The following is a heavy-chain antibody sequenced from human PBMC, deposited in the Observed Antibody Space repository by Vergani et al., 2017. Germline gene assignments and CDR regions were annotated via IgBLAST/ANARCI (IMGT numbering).Heavy chain of an antibody. CDR2: IDPSDSYT. CDR3: ARSPYDSSGYQAYYFDY. CDR1: GYSFTSYW. J-gene: IGHJ4*02. Sequence: EVQLVQSGAEVKTPGESLRISCKGSGYSFTSYWISWVRQMPGKGLEWMGRIDPSDSYTNYSPSFQGHVTISADKSISTAYLQWSSLKASDTAMYYCARSPYDSSGYQAYYFDYWGQGTLVTVSS. V-gene: IGHV5-10-1*03. D-gene: IGHD3-22*01.